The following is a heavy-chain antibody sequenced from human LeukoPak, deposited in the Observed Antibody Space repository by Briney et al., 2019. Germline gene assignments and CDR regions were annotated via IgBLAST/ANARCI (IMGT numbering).Heavy chain of an antibody. V-gene: IGHV3-7*01. Sequence: GGSLRLSCAASGFIFTSYWMSWVRQAPGKGLEWVANIKQDGSEKYYVDSVKGRFTISRDNAKNSLYLQMNSLRADDTAVYYCARVSSSGWDYYYYYYMDVWGKGTTVSVSS. CDR3: ARVSSSGWDYYYYYYMDV. J-gene: IGHJ6*03. CDR2: IKQDGSEK. CDR1: GFIFTSYW. D-gene: IGHD6-19*01.